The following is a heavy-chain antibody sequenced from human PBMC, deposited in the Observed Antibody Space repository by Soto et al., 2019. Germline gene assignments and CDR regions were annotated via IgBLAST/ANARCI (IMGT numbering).Heavy chain of an antibody. Sequence: PGGSLRLSCAASGFTFSSYGTHWVRQAPGKGLEWVAVISYDGSDKYYADSVKGRFTISRDNSRNTLYLQMNYLRAEDTAVYYCAKDSLRDIRFGEFRADYWGQGTLVTVSS. CDR3: AKDSLRDIRFGEFRADY. CDR1: GFTFSSYG. D-gene: IGHD3-10*01. CDR2: ISYDGSDK. V-gene: IGHV3-30*18. J-gene: IGHJ4*02.